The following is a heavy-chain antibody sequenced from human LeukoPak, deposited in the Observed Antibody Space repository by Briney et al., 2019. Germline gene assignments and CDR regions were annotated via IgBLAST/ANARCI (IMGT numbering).Heavy chain of an antibody. CDR1: GYTFTSYG. CDR3: ARGLLDFWSGHHTHDAFDI. D-gene: IGHD3-3*01. J-gene: IGHJ3*02. V-gene: IGHV1-18*01. Sequence: GASVKVSCKASGYTFTSYGISWVRQAPGQGLGWMGWISAYNGNTNYAQKFQGRVTMTRNTSISTAYMELSSLRSEDTAVYYCARGLLDFWSGHHTHDAFDIWGQGTMVTVSS. CDR2: ISAYNGNT.